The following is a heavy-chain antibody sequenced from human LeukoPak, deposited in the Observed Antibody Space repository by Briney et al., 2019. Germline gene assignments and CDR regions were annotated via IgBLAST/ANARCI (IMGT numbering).Heavy chain of an antibody. CDR1: GESFSTYY. CDR3: ARDRDIVVDRGWFDL. CDR2: INHSGST. V-gene: IGHV4-34*01. J-gene: IGHJ5*02. D-gene: IGHD2-15*01. Sequence: SETLSLTCAVYGESFSTYYWSWIRQPPGKGLEWIGEINHSGSTHYNPSLKSRVTISVDTSKNQFSLKLSSVTAADTAVYYCARDRDIVVDRGWFDLWGQGTLVTVSS.